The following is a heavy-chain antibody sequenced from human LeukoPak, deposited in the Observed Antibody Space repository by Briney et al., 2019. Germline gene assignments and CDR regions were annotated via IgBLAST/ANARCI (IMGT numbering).Heavy chain of an antibody. CDR3: ARDRGSSVWGVFDL. J-gene: IGHJ3*01. Sequence: PGGSLRLSCAASGFTFTTYWMTWVRQPPGKGLEWVAHIKQDGSKGFYVYSVRGRFTISRDNANNSLYLPMNSLRVDDTALYYCARDRGSSVWGVFDLWGQGTMVTVSS. CDR1: GFTFTTYW. V-gene: IGHV3-7*01. D-gene: IGHD6-19*01. CDR2: IKQDGSKG.